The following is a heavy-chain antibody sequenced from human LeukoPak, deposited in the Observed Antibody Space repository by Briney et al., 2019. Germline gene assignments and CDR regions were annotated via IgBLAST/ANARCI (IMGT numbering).Heavy chain of an antibody. CDR1: GGTFSSYA. CDR2: IIPIFGTA. D-gene: IGHD6-19*01. Sequence: GASVKVSCKASGGTFSSYAISWVRQAPGQGLEWMGGIIPIFGTAIYAQKFQGRVTMTEDTSTDTAYMELSSLRSEDTAVYYCATGEWLALFDYWGQGTLVTVSS. V-gene: IGHV1-69*06. J-gene: IGHJ4*02. CDR3: ATGEWLALFDY.